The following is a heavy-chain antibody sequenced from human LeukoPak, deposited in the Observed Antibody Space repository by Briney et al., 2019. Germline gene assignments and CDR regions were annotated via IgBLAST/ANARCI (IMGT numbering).Heavy chain of an antibody. V-gene: IGHV3-23*01. CDR3: ARYCSSTTCYRSYYYYGMDV. J-gene: IGHJ6*02. CDR1: GFTFSSYA. D-gene: IGHD2-2*02. CDR2: ISGSGGST. Sequence: PGGSLRLSCAASGFTFSSYAMSWVRQAPGKGLEWVSAISGSGGSTYYADSVKGRFSISRDNSKNTLYLQMHTLRAEDTAVYYCARYCSSTTCYRSYYYYGMDVWGQGTTVTVSS.